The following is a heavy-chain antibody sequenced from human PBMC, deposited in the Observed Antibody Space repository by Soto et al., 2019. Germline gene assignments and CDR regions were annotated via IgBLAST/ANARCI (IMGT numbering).Heavy chain of an antibody. CDR3: AKDPNFDY. Sequence: QVQLVESGGGVVQPGRSLRLSCAASGFTFSSYGMHWVRQAPGKGLEWVAVISYDGSNKYYADSVKGRFTISRDNSKNTLYLQMYSLRAEDTAVYYCAKDPNFDYWGQGTLVTVSS. V-gene: IGHV3-30*18. J-gene: IGHJ4*02. CDR1: GFTFSSYG. CDR2: ISYDGSNK.